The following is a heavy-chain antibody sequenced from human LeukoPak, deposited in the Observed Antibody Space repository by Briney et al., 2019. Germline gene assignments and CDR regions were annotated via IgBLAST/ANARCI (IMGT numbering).Heavy chain of an antibody. J-gene: IGHJ1*01. CDR2: ISPSGGIT. CDR3: AKDDDWGRFKD. V-gene: IGHV3-23*01. CDR1: GGSFSDYQ. D-gene: IGHD3-16*01. Sequence: PSETLSLTCAVYGGSFSDYQWSWIRQPPGKGLEWVSGISPSGGITYYTDSVRGRFTISRDNSKNTVSLQMNSLRGEDTAVYYCAKDDDWGRFKDWGQGTLVTVSS.